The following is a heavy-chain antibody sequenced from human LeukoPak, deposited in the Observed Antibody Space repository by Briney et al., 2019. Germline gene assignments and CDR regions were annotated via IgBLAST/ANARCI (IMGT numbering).Heavy chain of an antibody. CDR2: INPNSGGT. Sequence: ASVKVSCKASGYTFASYYMHWVRQAPGQGLEWMGWINPNSGGTNYAQKFQGWVTMTRDTSISTAYMELSRLRSDDTAVYYCARGSIMGGSGSYYIDAFDIWGQGTMVTVSS. CDR3: ARGSIMGGSGSYYIDAFDI. D-gene: IGHD3-10*01. CDR1: GYTFASYY. V-gene: IGHV1-2*04. J-gene: IGHJ3*02.